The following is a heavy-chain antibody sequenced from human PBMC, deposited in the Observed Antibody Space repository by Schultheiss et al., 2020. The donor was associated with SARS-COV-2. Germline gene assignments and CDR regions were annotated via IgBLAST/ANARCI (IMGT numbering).Heavy chain of an antibody. D-gene: IGHD3-22*01. V-gene: IGHV3-23*01. J-gene: IGHJ4*02. CDR3: AKSITMKVVENLGN. Sequence: GESLKISCAASGFTFSSYSMNWVRQAPGKGLEWVSAISGSGGSTYYADSVKGRFTISRDNSKNTLYLQMNSLRAEDTAVYYCAKSITMKVVENLGNWGQGTLVTVSS. CDR1: GFTFSSYS. CDR2: ISGSGGST.